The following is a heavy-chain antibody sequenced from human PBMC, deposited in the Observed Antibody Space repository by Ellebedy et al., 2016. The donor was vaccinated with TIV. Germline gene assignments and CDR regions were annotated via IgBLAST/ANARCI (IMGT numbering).Heavy chain of an antibody. D-gene: IGHD3-9*01. V-gene: IGHV4-39*07. J-gene: IGHJ4*02. Sequence: MPSETLSLTCTVSGASINSSSYYWNRIRQPPGKGLEWVGTIYYNGYTYYNPSLKSRVTISVDSSKNQFSLKLSSVPASDTAIYYCAGDGVLGSFDWVTTEWGQGTLAAVSS. CDR1: GASINSSSYY. CDR2: IYYNGYT. CDR3: AGDGVLGSFDWVTTE.